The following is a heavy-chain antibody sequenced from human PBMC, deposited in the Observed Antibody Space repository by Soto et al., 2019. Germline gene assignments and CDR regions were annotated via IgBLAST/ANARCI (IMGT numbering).Heavy chain of an antibody. Sequence: SETLSLTCTVSGGSISSYYWSWIRQPPGKGLEWIGYIYYSGSTNYNPSLKSRVTISVDTSKNQFSLKLSSVTAADTAVYYCARQGTGSSYGYWGQETLVTVSS. CDR2: IYYSGST. D-gene: IGHD5-18*01. V-gene: IGHV4-59*08. CDR3: ARQGTGSSYGY. J-gene: IGHJ4*02. CDR1: GGSISSYY.